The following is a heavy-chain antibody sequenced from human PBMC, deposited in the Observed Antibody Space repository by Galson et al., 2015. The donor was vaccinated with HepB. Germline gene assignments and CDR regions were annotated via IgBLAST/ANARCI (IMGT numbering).Heavy chain of an antibody. CDR2: IYPGDSDT. Sequence: QSGAEVKKPGESLKISCKGSGYSFTSYWIGWVRQMPGKGLEWMGIIYPGDSDTRYSPSFQGQVTISADKSISTAYLQWSSLKASDTAMYYCARGDCSSTSCYSFDPWGQGTLVTVSS. D-gene: IGHD2-2*01. J-gene: IGHJ5*02. CDR3: ARGDCSSTSCYSFDP. V-gene: IGHV5-51*01. CDR1: GYSFTSYW.